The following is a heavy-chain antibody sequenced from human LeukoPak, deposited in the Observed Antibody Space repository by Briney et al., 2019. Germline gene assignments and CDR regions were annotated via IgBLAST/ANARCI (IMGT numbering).Heavy chain of an antibody. D-gene: IGHD6-13*01. CDR1: GFTFTNYW. CDR3: ARIGYSSSSLDY. J-gene: IGHJ4*02. V-gene: IGHV3-7*01. Sequence: PGGSLRLSCAASGFTFTNYWMRWVRQAPGKGLEWVANIKQDGSEKDYVDTMKGRFTISRDNAKNSLYLQMNSLRAEDTGVYFCARIGYSSSSLDYWGRGTLVTVSS. CDR2: IKQDGSEK.